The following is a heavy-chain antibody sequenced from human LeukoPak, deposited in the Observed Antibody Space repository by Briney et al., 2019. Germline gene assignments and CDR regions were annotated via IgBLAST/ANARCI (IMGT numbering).Heavy chain of an antibody. CDR1: GGSFSGFY. V-gene: IGHV4-34*01. J-gene: IGHJ5*02. CDR2: VNHSGGT. Sequence: PSETLSLTCAVNGGSFSGFYCSWIRQPPGKGLEWIGEVNHSGGTQYNPSLKSRVTLSVASSKNHFSLKLTSVTAADTAVYYCARGRSHNWFDPWGQGTLVIVSS. CDR3: ARGRSHNWFDP.